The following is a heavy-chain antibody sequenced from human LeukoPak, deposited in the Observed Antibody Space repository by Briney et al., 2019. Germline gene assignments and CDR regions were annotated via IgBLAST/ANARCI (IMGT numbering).Heavy chain of an antibody. Sequence: PGGSLRLSCAASGFTFSSYWMSWVRQAPGKGLEWVANIKQDGSEKYYVDSVKGRFTISRDNAKNSLYLQMNSLRAEGTAVYYCARDPWKELPDAFDIWGQGAMATVSS. CDR2: IKQDGSEK. CDR1: GFTFSSYW. D-gene: IGHD5-18*01. J-gene: IGHJ3*02. V-gene: IGHV3-7*01. CDR3: ARDPWKELPDAFDI.